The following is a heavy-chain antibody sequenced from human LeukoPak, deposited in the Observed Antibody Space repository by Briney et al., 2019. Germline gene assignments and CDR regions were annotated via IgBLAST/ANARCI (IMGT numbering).Heavy chain of an antibody. V-gene: IGHV6-1*01. J-gene: IGHJ6*02. CDR1: GDSVSSNSAA. CDR2: TYYRSKWYN. D-gene: IGHD5-12*01. Sequence: SQTLSLTCDISGDSVSSNSAAWNWIRQSPSGGLEWLGRTYYRSKWYNDYALSVKSRITVTPDTSENQFSLQLNSVILEDTAVYYCAREGSGQEYYGMDVWGQGTTVIVSS. CDR3: AREGSGQEYYGMDV.